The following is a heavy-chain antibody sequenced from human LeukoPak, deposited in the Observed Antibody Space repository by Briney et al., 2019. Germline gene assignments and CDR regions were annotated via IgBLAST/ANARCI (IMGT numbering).Heavy chain of an antibody. CDR1: GFTFSSYA. D-gene: IGHD6-13*01. Sequence: PGGSLRLSCAASGFTFSSYAMSWVRQAPGKGLEWVSAISGSGGSTYYADSVKGRFTISRDNSKNTLYLQMNSLRAEDTAVYYCAKDLQQLYPGEVWNAFDIWGQGTMVTVSS. CDR2: ISGSGGST. CDR3: AKDLQQLYPGEVWNAFDI. J-gene: IGHJ3*02. V-gene: IGHV3-23*01.